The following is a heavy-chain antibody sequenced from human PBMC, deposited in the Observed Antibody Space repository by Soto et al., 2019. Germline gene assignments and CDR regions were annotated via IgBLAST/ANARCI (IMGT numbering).Heavy chain of an antibody. J-gene: IGHJ4*02. V-gene: IGHV3-15*07. CDR1: GFTFTTAW. CDR3: TTDLRSTMVRGVTV. D-gene: IGHD3-10*01. CDR2: MKSKTDGGTP. Sequence: GGSLRLSCAASGFTFTTAWINWVRQAPGKGQEWVGRMKSKTDGGTPDCAAPVRGRFTISRDDSKNTLYLQMNSLKTEDAAVYYCTTDLRSTMVRGVTVWGQGTLVTLSS.